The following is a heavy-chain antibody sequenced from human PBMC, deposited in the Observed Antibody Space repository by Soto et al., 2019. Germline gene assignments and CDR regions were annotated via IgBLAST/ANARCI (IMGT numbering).Heavy chain of an antibody. V-gene: IGHV4-30-2*01. CDR2: IYHSGST. J-gene: IGHJ5*02. CDR1: GGSISSGGYS. CDR3: ARAVVPARVSGFDP. D-gene: IGHD2-2*01. Sequence: PSETLSLTCAVSGGSISSGGYSWSWIRQPPGKGLEWIEYIYHSGSTYYNPSLKSRVTISVDRSKDQFSLKLSSVTAADTAVYYCARAVVPARVSGFDPWGQGTLVTVSS.